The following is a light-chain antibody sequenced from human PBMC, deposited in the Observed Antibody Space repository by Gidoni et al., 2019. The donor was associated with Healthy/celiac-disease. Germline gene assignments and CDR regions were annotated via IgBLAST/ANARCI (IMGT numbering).Light chain of an antibody. J-gene: IGKJ2*01. V-gene: IGKV1-5*03. CDR1: QSISSW. Sequence: DIHMTQSPSTLSASVGERVTITCRASQSISSWLAWYQQKPGKAPKLLIYKASSLESGVPSRFSGSGSGTEFTLTISSLQPDDFATYYCQQYNSYSGYTFGQGTKLEIK. CDR3: QQYNSYSGYT. CDR2: KAS.